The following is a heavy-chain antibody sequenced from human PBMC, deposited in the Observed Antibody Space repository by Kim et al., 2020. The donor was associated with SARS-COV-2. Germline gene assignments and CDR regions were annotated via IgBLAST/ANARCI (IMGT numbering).Heavy chain of an antibody. J-gene: IGHJ4*02. CDR1: GFTFSSYA. V-gene: IGHV3-30*04. CDR2: ISYDGSNK. Sequence: GGSLRLSCAASGFTFSSYAMHWVRQAPGKGLEWVAVISYDGSNKYYADSVKGRFTISRDNSKNTLYLQMNSLRAEDTAVYYCARVGYYDILTFDYWGQGTLVTVSS. CDR3: ARVGYYDILTFDY. D-gene: IGHD3-9*01.